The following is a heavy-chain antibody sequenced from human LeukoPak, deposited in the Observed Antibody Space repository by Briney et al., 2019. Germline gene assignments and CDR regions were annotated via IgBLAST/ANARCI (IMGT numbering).Heavy chain of an antibody. CDR2: NIPIFGTA. V-gene: IGHV1-69*13. D-gene: IGHD3-3*01. J-gene: IGHJ4*02. Sequence: SVKVSCKASGGTFSSYAISWVRQAPGQGLEWMGGNIPIFGTANYAQKFQGRVTITADESTSTAYMELSSLRSEDTAVYYCARGIEATLLYPFDYWGQGTLVTVSS. CDR1: GGTFSSYA. CDR3: ARGIEATLLYPFDY.